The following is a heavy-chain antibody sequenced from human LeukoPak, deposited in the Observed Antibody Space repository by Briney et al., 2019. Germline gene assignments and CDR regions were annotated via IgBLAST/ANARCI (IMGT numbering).Heavy chain of an antibody. CDR3: ARPLRGYSYAPEWFDP. V-gene: IGHV5-51*01. CDR1: GYSFTTYW. Sequence: GESLKISCKGSGYSFTTYWIGWVRQMPGKGLEWMGIIYPSDSDTRYSPSFQGQVTISADKSISTAYLQWSSLKASDTAMYYCARPLRGYSYAPEWFDPWGQGTLVTVSS. CDR2: IYPSDSDT. J-gene: IGHJ5*02. D-gene: IGHD5-18*01.